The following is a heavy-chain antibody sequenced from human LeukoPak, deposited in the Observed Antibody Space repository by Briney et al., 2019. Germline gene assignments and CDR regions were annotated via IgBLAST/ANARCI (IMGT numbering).Heavy chain of an antibody. CDR1: RFTFSTYA. J-gene: IGHJ4*02. CDR3: ARDGRLRLGELSFMSGYFDY. V-gene: IGHV3-23*01. D-gene: IGHD3-16*02. Sequence: GGSLRLSCAASRFTFSTYAMSWVRQAPGKGLEWVSAISGNGGSTYYADSVKGRFTISRDNSKNTLYLQMNSLRAEDTAVYYCARDGRLRLGELSFMSGYFDYWGQGTLVTVSS. CDR2: ISGNGGST.